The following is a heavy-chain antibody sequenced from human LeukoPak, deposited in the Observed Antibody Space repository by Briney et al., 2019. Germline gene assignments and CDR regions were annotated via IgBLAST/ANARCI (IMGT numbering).Heavy chain of an antibody. Sequence: SETLSLTCSVSGVSITSGSFYWGWIRQSDGKGLEWIGRVHSSGDIYHNAAFRSRAAVSGDASKNQFSLQLNSVTAADTAVYYCARGASPKDAVFFDYWGQGALITVSS. CDR3: ARGASPKDAVFFDY. V-gene: IGHV4-61*02. CDR1: GVSITSGSFY. CDR2: VHSSGDI. J-gene: IGHJ4*02. D-gene: IGHD3-16*01.